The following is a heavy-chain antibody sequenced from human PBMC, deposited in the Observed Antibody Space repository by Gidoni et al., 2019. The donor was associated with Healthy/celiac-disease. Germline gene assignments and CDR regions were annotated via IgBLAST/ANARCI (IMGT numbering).Heavy chain of an antibody. Sequence: EVQLVESGGGLVKPGGSARLSCEASGFIFSNAWMSWVRQAPGKGLEWVGRIMGKTEGGATDYAAPVKGRFTISRDDSKNTLYLQMNSLKTDDTAVYYCTTDAFGAFDNWGQGTLVTVSS. CDR3: TTDAFGAFDN. V-gene: IGHV3-15*01. CDR2: IMGKTEGGAT. J-gene: IGHJ4*02. CDR1: GFIFSNAW. D-gene: IGHD3-16*01.